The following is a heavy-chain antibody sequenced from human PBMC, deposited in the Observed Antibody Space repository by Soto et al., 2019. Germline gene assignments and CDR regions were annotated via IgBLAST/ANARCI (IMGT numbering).Heavy chain of an antibody. D-gene: IGHD3-22*01. Sequence: PSETLSLTCTVSGGSISSSSYYWGWIRQPPGKGLEWIGSIYYSGSTYYNPSLKSRVTISVDTSKNQFSLKLSSVTAADTAVYYCASGNYYDSSGYYYEMFDYGGQGTLVTVSS. J-gene: IGHJ4*02. CDR1: GGSISSSSYY. V-gene: IGHV4-39*01. CDR3: ASGNYYDSSGYYYEMFDY. CDR2: IYYSGST.